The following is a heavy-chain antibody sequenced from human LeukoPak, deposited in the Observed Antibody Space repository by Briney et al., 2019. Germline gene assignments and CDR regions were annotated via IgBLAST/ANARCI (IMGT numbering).Heavy chain of an antibody. Sequence: PGGSLRLSCVASGFTFSSSWMSWVRQAPGKGLEWVSSICASDGCTYYADSVKGRFAISRDNSKNTLYLQMSYLRAEDTAVYYCAKDFSSGWPGYFDFWGQGTLATVSS. J-gene: IGHJ4*02. CDR3: AKDFSSGWPGYFDF. V-gene: IGHV3-23*01. CDR2: ICASDGCT. CDR1: GFTFSSSW. D-gene: IGHD6-19*01.